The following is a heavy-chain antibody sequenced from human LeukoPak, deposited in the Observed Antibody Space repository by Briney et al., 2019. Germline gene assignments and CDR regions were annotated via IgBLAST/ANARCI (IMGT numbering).Heavy chain of an antibody. J-gene: IGHJ4*02. CDR3: ARDEMGYDSSGYNPGTDY. CDR1: GFNSSNYW. D-gene: IGHD3-22*01. Sequence: PGGSLRLSCAASGFNSSNYWMHWVRQAPGKGLVWVSRINSDGSSTSYADSVKGRFTISRDNAKNTLYLQMNSLRAEDTAVYYCARDEMGYDSSGYNPGTDYWGQGTLVTVSS. CDR2: INSDGSST. V-gene: IGHV3-74*01.